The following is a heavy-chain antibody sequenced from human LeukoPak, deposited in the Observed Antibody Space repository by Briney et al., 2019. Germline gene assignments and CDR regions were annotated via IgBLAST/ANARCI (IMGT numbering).Heavy chain of an antibody. V-gene: IGHV3-48*01. D-gene: IGHD3-22*01. CDR1: GFTFSSYS. CDR2: ISGSSSTI. CDR3: ARGSTYYDSSGQVPFDY. J-gene: IGHJ4*02. Sequence: GGSLRLSCAASGFTFSSYSMNWVRQAPGKGLEWGSYISGSSSTIYYADPVKGRFTISRDNGKNTLYLQMNSLRAEDTAVYYCARGSTYYDSSGQVPFDYWGQGTLVTVSS.